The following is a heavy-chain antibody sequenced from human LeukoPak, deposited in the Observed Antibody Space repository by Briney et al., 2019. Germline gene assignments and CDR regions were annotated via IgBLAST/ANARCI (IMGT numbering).Heavy chain of an antibody. V-gene: IGHV1-3*01. J-gene: IGHJ4*02. CDR1: GYTFTSYA. CDR2: INAGNGNT. D-gene: IGHD3-10*01. CDR3: ARTTTYYGSGNGLGY. Sequence: ASVNVSCKASGYTFTSYAMHWVRQAPGQRLEWMGWINAGNGNTKYSQKFQGRVTITRDTSASTAYMELSSLRSEDTAVYYCARTTTYYGSGNGLGYWGQGTLVTVSS.